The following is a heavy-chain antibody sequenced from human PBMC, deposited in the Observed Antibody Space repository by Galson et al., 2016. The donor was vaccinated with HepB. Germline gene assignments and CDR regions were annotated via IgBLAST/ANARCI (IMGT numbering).Heavy chain of an antibody. CDR3: AKDAPSGRVVTGTWDS. CDR1: GFTFNTYA. V-gene: IGHV3-23*01. J-gene: IGHJ4*02. CDR2: ISGSGGTT. D-gene: IGHD2-21*02. Sequence: SLRLSCAASGFTFNTYAMSWVRQAPGKGLEGVSAISGSGGTTYFADSVKGRFTLSRDNSKDTLYLQMNSLRAEDTAVYYCAKDAPSGRVVTGTWDSWGQGTLVTVSS.